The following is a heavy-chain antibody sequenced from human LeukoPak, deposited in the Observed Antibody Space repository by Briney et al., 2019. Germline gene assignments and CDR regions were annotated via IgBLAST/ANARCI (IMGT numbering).Heavy chain of an antibody. V-gene: IGHV4-59*01. J-gene: IGHJ4*02. CDR2: IYYSGST. CDR1: GGSISSYY. Sequence: SETLSLTCTVSGGSISSYYWSWIRQPPGKGLEWIGYIYYSGSTNYNPSLKSRVTISVDTSKNQFSLKLSSVTAADTAVYYCARDRRDSSSWLDYWGQGTLVTVSS. D-gene: IGHD6-13*01. CDR3: ARDRRDSSSWLDY.